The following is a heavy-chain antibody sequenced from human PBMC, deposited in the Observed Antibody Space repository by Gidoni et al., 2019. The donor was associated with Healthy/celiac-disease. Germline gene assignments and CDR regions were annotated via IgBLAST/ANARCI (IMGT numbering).Heavy chain of an antibody. CDR3: ARTSPFNVDTAMGTPFDY. D-gene: IGHD5-18*01. CDR2: IYYSGST. J-gene: IGHJ4*02. V-gene: IGHV4-59*01. CDR1: GGSISSYS. Sequence: QVQLQESGPGLVKPSDTLSLPCTFSGGSISSYSWRWIRQPPGKGLEWIGYIYYSGSTNYNPSLKSRVNISVDTSKNQCSMKLSSVTAADTAVYYCARTSPFNVDTAMGTPFDYWGQGTLVTVSS.